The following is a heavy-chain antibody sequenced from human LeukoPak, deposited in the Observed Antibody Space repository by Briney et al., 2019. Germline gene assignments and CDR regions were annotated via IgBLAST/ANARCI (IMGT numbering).Heavy chain of an antibody. Sequence: PSETLSLTCTVSGDSISSYYWSWIRQPAGKGLEWIGRIYISGSTKYNPSLKSRVTMSVDTSKNHFSLKLGSVTAADTAVYYCARDQGSGWYYFDYWGQGSLVTVSS. V-gene: IGHV4-4*07. J-gene: IGHJ4*02. CDR3: ARDQGSGWYYFDY. CDR2: IYISGST. D-gene: IGHD3-22*01. CDR1: GDSISSYY.